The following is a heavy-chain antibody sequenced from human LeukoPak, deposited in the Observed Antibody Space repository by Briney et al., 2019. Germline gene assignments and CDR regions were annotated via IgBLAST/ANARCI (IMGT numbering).Heavy chain of an antibody. CDR1: GFSFSSYW. J-gene: IGHJ5*02. CDR3: ARALLSVRGTLIPNWFDP. V-gene: IGHV3-7*01. CDR2: IKEDGSEK. Sequence: GGSLRLSCAASGFSFSSYWMSWVRQAPGKGLEWVANIKEDGSEKYYVDSVKGRFTISRDNAKNSLSLQMNGLRAEDTAVYYCARALLSVRGTLIPNWFDPWSQGTLVTVSS. D-gene: IGHD3-10*01.